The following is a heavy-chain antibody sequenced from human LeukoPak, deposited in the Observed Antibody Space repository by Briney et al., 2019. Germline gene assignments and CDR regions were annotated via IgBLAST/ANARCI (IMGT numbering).Heavy chain of an antibody. CDR2: IYSGGTT. V-gene: IGHV3-66*01. CDR3: ARIDY. Sequence: GGSLRLSCAASGFTVSNTYMGWVRQAPGKGLEWVSLIYSGGTTYYADSVKGRFIISRDNSKNTLYLQMNSLRAEDTAVYYCARIDYWGQGTLVTVSS. CDR1: GFTVSNTY. J-gene: IGHJ4*02.